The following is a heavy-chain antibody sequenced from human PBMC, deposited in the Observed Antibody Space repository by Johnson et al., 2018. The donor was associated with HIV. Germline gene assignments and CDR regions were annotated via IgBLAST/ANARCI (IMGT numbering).Heavy chain of an antibody. CDR3: AGDPSLPRVSFAADAFDI. Sequence: QVQLVESGGGVVQPGKSLRLSCAASGFTFSSYWMHWIRQAPGKGLEWVSYISSSGSTIYYADSVKGRFTISRDNAKNSLYLQMNNRRAEDTAVYYCAGDPSLPRVSFAADAFDIWGQGTMVTVSS. D-gene: IGHD6-25*01. CDR1: GFTFSSYW. V-gene: IGHV3-11*04. J-gene: IGHJ3*02. CDR2: ISSSGSTI.